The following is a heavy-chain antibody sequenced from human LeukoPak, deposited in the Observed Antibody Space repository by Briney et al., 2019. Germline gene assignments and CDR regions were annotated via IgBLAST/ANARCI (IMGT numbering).Heavy chain of an antibody. CDR1: GFTFTNYA. CDR3: ARGSGSYYNGDY. Sequence: PGGSLRLSCATSGFTFTNYAMNWVRQAPGKGLEWVSSISSSGTYIYYTDSVKGRFTISRDNAKNLLYLQMSSLRAEDTALYYCARGSGSYYNGDYWGQGTLVTVSS. D-gene: IGHD3-10*01. CDR2: ISSSGTYI. J-gene: IGHJ4*02. V-gene: IGHV3-21*06.